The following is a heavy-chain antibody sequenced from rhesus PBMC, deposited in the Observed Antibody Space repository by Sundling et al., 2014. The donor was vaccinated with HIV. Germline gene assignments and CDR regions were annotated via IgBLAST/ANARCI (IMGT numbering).Heavy chain of an antibody. CDR2: IYGTGGST. Sequence: QVQVQESGPGLVKPSETLSLTCTVSGAFISSYWWTWIRQSPGKGLEWIGDIYGTGGSTEYNPSLKSRVTLSVDTSKNQFSLKLSSVTAADTAVYYCAIGPPYGHYFDYWGQRVLVTVSS. V-gene: IGHV4-93*02. J-gene: IGHJ4*01. CDR1: GAFISSYW. D-gene: IGHD4-29*01. CDR3: AIGPPYGHYFDY.